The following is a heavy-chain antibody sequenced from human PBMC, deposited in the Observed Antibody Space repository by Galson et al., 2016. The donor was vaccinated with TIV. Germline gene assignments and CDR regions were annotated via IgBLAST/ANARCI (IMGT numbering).Heavy chain of an antibody. Sequence: SVKVSFKASGYTFSHYHMHWVRQVPGQGLEWMGRINPNNGGTHFAQKFQGRVTMTRDTSISIAYMEMRSLTSDDTGVYYCARERGPGYCDTTSCYGYYGLDVWGPGTTVTVAS. D-gene: IGHD2-2*03. V-gene: IGHV1-2*05. CDR3: ARERGPGYCDTTSCYGYYGLDV. CDR2: INPNNGGT. J-gene: IGHJ6*02. CDR1: GYTFSHYH.